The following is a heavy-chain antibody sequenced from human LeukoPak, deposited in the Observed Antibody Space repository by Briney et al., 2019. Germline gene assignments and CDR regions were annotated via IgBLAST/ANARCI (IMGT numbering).Heavy chain of an antibody. CDR1: GYTFINYG. CDR3: ARDGGQGYYGSGSRYFYYAMDV. CDR2: IGGYNGYT. Sequence: ASVKVSCKASGYTFINYGMNWVRQAPGEGLEWMGWIGGYNGYTNYAQKLQGRVTMTTETSTSTAYMELRSLRSDDTAVYYCARDGGQGYYGSGSRYFYYAMDVWGQGTTVTVSS. V-gene: IGHV1-18*01. J-gene: IGHJ6*02. D-gene: IGHD3-10*01.